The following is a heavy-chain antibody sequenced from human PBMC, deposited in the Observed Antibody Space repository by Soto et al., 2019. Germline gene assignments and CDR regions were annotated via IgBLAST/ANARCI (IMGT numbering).Heavy chain of an antibody. Sequence: GGSLRLSCAASGFTFSSYWMSWVRQAPGKGLEWVANIKQDGSEKYYVDSVKGRFTISRDNAKNSLYLQMNSLRAEDTAVYYCASTPPYYDFWSGYLWGQGTLVTVSS. D-gene: IGHD3-3*01. CDR3: ASTPPYYDFWSGYL. CDR1: GFTFSSYW. V-gene: IGHV3-7*01. CDR2: IKQDGSEK. J-gene: IGHJ4*02.